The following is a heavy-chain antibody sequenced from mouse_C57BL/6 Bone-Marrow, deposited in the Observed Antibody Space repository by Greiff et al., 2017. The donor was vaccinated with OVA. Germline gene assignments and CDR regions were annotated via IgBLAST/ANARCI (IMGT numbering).Heavy chain of an antibody. CDR3: ARRAQAAWFAY. CDR2: ISGGGGNT. J-gene: IGHJ3*01. CDR1: GFTFSSYT. D-gene: IGHD3-2*02. V-gene: IGHV5-9*01. Sequence: DVKLVESGGGLVTPGGSLKLSCAASGFTFSSYTMSWVRQTPEKRLEWVATISGGGGNTYYPDSVKGRFTISRDNAKNTLYLQMSSLRSEDTALYYCARRAQAAWFAYWGQGTLVTVSA.